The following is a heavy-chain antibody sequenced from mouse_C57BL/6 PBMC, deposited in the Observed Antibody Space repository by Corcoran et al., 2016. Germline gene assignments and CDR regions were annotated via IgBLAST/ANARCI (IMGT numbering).Heavy chain of an antibody. Sequence: QIQLQQSGAELARPGASGKLSCKASGYTFTSYRESWVKQRTGQGMEWIGEVYPRNGNTYYNEKFKGKATLTADKSSSTAYMELGSLTSEDSAVYFCASESFYYDYSSMAYWGQGTLVTVSA. CDR1: GYTFTSYR. CDR3: ASESFYYDYSSMAY. D-gene: IGHD2-4*01. V-gene: IGHV1-81*01. J-gene: IGHJ3*01. CDR2: VYPRNGNT.